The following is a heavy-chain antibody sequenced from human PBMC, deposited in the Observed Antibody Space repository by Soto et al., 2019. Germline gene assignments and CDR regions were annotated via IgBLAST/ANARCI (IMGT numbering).Heavy chain of an antibody. D-gene: IGHD3-16*01. CDR3: AKDYVVMFGGPIGS. Sequence: EVQLLESGGGLVQPGGSLRLSCSASGFKFSTYAMSWVRQAPGKGLEWVSTIRGSGGGTSYADSVKGRFTISRDNAKNTLWLRMSSLGVEDTALYSCAKDYVVMFGGPIGSWGQGTLVSVSS. CDR2: IRGSGGGT. CDR1: GFKFSTYA. J-gene: IGHJ5*02. V-gene: IGHV3-23*01.